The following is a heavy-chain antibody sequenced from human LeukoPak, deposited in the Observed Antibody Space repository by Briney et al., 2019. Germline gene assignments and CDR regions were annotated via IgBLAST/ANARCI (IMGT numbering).Heavy chain of an antibody. Sequence: GGSLRLSCTASGFTFSNYWMSWVRQAPGKGLEWVASIDQYGRAKYYVDSVRGRFTFSRDNTKNSLHLQMNSLRAEDTAVYYCARADSYGSILDYWGQGTRVIDSS. CDR2: IDQYGRAK. V-gene: IGHV3-7*04. CDR1: GFTFSNYW. D-gene: IGHD5-18*01. J-gene: IGHJ4*02. CDR3: ARADSYGSILDY.